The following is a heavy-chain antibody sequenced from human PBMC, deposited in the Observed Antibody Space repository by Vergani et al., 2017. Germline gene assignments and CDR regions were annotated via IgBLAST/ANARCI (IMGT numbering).Heavy chain of an antibody. V-gene: IGHV4-30-2*01. CDR2: IYHSGST. CDR1: GGSISSGGYS. J-gene: IGHJ5*02. Sequence: QLQLQESGSGLVKPSQTLSLTCAVSGGSISSGGYSWSWIRQPPGKGLEWIGYIYHSGSTYYNPSLKSRVTISVDRSKNQFSLKLSSVTAADTAVYYCARGGYCSSTSCYDRRXFDPWGQGTLVTVSS. D-gene: IGHD2-2*03. CDR3: ARGGYCSSTSCYDRRXFDP.